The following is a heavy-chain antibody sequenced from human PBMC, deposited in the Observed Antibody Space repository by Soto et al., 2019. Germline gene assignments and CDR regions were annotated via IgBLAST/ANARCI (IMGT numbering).Heavy chain of an antibody. J-gene: IGHJ6*02. CDR1: GFTFSSYG. CDR3: AKDRSPWIAVAGYGMDV. CDR2: ISYDGSNK. D-gene: IGHD6-19*01. Sequence: QVQLVESGGGVVQPGRSLRLSCAASGFTFSSYGMHWVRQAPGKGLEWVAVISYDGSNKYYADSVKGRFTISRDNSKNTLYLQMNSLRAEDTAVYYCAKDRSPWIAVAGYGMDVWGQGTTVTVSS. V-gene: IGHV3-30*18.